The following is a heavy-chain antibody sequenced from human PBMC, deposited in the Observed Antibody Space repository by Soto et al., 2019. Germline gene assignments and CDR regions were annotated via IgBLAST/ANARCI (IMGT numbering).Heavy chain of an antibody. V-gene: IGHV3-48*02. D-gene: IGHD6-19*01. CDR3: ARDQGGGWYDLDYSGMDV. J-gene: IGHJ6*02. CDR1: GFTFSSYS. CDR2: ISSSSSTI. Sequence: GGSLRLSCAASGFTFSSYSMNWVRQAPGKGLEWVSYISSSSSTIYYADSVKGRFTISRDNAKNSLYLQMNSLRDEDTAVYYCARDQGGGWYDLDYSGMDVWGQGTTVTVSS.